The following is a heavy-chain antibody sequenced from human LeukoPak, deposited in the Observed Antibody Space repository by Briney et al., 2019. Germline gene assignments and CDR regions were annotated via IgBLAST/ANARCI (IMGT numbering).Heavy chain of an antibody. J-gene: IGHJ5*02. D-gene: IGHD2-15*01. V-gene: IGHV4-4*02. CDR2: IYHSGST. CDR3: ARARVDCSGGSCYSGWFDP. CDR1: GGSISSSNW. Sequence: PSGTLSLTCAVSGGSISSSNWWSWIRQPPGKGLEWIGEIYHSGSTNYNPSLKSRVTISVDTSKNQFSLKLSSVTAADTAVYYCARARVDCSGGSCYSGWFDPWGQGTLVTVSS.